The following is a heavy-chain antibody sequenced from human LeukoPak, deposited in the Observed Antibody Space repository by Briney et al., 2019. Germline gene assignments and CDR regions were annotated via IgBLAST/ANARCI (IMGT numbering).Heavy chain of an antibody. CDR2: ISGSGGST. Sequence: GGSLRLSCAASGFTFSSYAMSWVRQAPGKGLEWVSAISGSGGSTYYADSVKGRFTISRDNSMNTLYLQMNSLRAEDTAVYYCAKGVNYDILTGYFHAFDIWGQGTMVTVSS. CDR3: AKGVNYDILTGYFHAFDI. V-gene: IGHV3-23*01. D-gene: IGHD3-9*01. CDR1: GFTFSSYA. J-gene: IGHJ3*02.